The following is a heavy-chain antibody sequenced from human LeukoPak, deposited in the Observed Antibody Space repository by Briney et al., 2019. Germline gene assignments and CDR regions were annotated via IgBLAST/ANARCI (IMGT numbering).Heavy chain of an antibody. Sequence: GGSLRLYCAASGFTFSDYYMSWIRQAPGKGLEWVSYISSSGSTIYYADSVKGRFTISRDNAKNSLYLQMNSLRAEDTAVYYCARAQYGVITDAGFDYWGQGTLVTVSS. CDR3: ARAQYGVITDAGFDY. CDR2: ISSSGSTI. J-gene: IGHJ4*02. D-gene: IGHD3-22*01. CDR1: GFTFSDYY. V-gene: IGHV3-11*01.